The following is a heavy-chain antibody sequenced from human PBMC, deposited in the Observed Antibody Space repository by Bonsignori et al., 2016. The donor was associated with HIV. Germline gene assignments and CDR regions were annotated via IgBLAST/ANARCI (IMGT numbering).Heavy chain of an antibody. CDR3: ARDIGGSGWVDY. V-gene: IGHV3-53*01. Sequence: WIRQPPGKGLEWVSVIYSGGSTYYADSVKGRFTISRDNSKNTLYLQMNSLRAEDTAVYYCARDIGGSGWVDYWGQGNPGHRLL. CDR2: IYSGGST. D-gene: IGHD6-19*01. J-gene: IGHJ4*02.